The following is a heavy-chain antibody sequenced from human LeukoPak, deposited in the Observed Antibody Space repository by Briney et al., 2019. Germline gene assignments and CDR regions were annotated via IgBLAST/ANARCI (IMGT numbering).Heavy chain of an antibody. V-gene: IGHV4-30-2*01. CDR1: GGSISSGGYS. J-gene: IGHJ4*02. CDR3: ARTSSMTTVYFGY. Sequence: PSETLSLTCAVSGGSISSGGYSWSWIRQPPGKGLEWIGYIYHSGSTYYNPSLKSRVTISVDRSKNQFSLKLSSVTAADTAVYYCARTSSMTTVYFGYWGQGTLVTVSS. CDR2: IYHSGST. D-gene: IGHD4-17*01.